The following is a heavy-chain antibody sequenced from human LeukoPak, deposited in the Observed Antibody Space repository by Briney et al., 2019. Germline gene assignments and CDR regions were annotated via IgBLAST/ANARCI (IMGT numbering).Heavy chain of an antibody. Sequence: PGGSLRLSCAASGFTFSSYAMHWVRQAPGKGLECVAFISDDGTNTYYADSVKGRFTISRDNSKNTLYLQMDSLRAEDTALYYCARSSSSGYAYYFDYWGQGTLVTVSS. D-gene: IGHD6-19*01. CDR1: GFTFSSYA. CDR3: ARSSSSGYAYYFDY. J-gene: IGHJ4*02. V-gene: IGHV3-30*04. CDR2: ISDDGTNT.